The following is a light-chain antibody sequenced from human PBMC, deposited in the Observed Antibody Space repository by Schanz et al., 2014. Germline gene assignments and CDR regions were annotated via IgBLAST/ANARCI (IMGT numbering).Light chain of an antibody. CDR3: RSYDSSLSGGGV. J-gene: IGLJ2*01. Sequence: QSVLTQPPSVSGAPGQRVTISCTGSSSNIGAGYDVHWYQQLPGTAPKLLIYGNSNRPSGVPDRFSGSKSGTSASLAITGLQAEDEADYYCRSYDSSLSGGGVFGGGTKLTVL. V-gene: IGLV1-40*01. CDR1: SSNIGAGYD. CDR2: GNS.